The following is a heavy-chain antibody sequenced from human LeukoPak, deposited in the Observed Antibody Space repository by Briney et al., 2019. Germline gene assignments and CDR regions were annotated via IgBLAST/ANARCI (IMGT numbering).Heavy chain of an antibody. CDR3: ARGSGYAVPDI. CDR2: INSNGISP. Sequence: GGSLRLSCAASGFTFSSYWMHWVRQAPGKALVWVSRINSNGISPSYADSVKGRFTISRDNAKNKLYLQMNSLRAEDTAVYHCARGSGYAVPDIWGQGTMVTVSS. J-gene: IGHJ3*02. D-gene: IGHD5-12*01. CDR1: GFTFSSYW. V-gene: IGHV3-74*01.